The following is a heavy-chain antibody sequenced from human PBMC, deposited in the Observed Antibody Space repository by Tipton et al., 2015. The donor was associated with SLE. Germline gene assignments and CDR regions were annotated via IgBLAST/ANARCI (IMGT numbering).Heavy chain of an antibody. CDR3: ARDYGTNSGWFDP. CDR1: GYIFTNYD. V-gene: IGHV1-8*02. Sequence: QVQLVQSGAEVKKPGASVKVSCKASGYIFTNYDINWVRQAPGQGLEWMGWMNPNSGDTGYAQKFQGRVTMTRSTSISTAYMDLSSLSSDDTAVYYCARDYGTNSGWFDPWGQGTLVTVSS. D-gene: IGHD4/OR15-4a*01. CDR2: MNPNSGDT. J-gene: IGHJ5*02.